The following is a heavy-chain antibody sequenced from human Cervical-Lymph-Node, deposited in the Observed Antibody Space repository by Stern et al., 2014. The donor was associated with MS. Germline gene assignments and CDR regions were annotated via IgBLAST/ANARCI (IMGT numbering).Heavy chain of an antibody. Sequence: VQLVQSGGGLIQPGGSLRLSCVASGFSVTTTYMSWVRQAPGKGLAWVSAIYSGDTICYADSVKGRFTISRDYSKNTLYLQMNSLMAEDTAVYYCAKGGSSWSTLHYFDYWGHGTLVTVSS. V-gene: IGHV3-53*01. CDR2: IYSGDTI. J-gene: IGHJ4*01. CDR3: AKGGSSWSTLHYFDY. CDR1: GFSVTTTY. D-gene: IGHD6-13*01.